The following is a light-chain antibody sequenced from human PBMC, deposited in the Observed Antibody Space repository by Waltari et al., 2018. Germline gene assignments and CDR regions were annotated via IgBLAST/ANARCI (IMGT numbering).Light chain of an antibody. CDR1: SSELGRINY. V-gene: IGLV2-14*01. J-gene: IGLJ2*01. Sequence: QSALTQPAPVPGSPGQAITISRTGPSSELGRINYGSWYQQHPGKSPKLVISEVSNRPSGVSNRFSGSKSGNTASLTISGLQAEDGAHYYCSSYTNSGNVVFGGGTKLTVL. CDR2: EVS. CDR3: SSYTNSGNVV.